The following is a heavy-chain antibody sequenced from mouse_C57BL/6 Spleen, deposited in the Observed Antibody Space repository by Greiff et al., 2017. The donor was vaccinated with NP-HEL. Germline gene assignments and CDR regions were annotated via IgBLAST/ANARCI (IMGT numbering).Heavy chain of an antibody. CDR3: TIPSTVVSY. J-gene: IGHJ2*01. Sequence: VQLQQSGAELVRPGASVKLSCTASGFNIKDDYMHWVKQRPEQGLEWIGWIDPENGDTEYASKFQGKATITADTSSNTAYLQLSSLTSEDTAVYYCTIPSTVVSYWGQGTTLTVSS. D-gene: IGHD1-1*01. V-gene: IGHV14-4*01. CDR1: GFNIKDDY. CDR2: IDPENGDT.